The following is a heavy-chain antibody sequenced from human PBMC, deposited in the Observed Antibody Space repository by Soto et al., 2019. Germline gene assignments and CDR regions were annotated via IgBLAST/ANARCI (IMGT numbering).Heavy chain of an antibody. D-gene: IGHD3-10*01. CDR2: ISGDGSSI. Sequence: EVQLVESGGGLVQPGGSLRLSCAASGFTFSSYQMTWVRQAPGKGLEWVSYISGDGSSIYYADSVKGRFTVSRDNAKNSLHLQMNSLRVEDTAVYYCATYGSGSNYWGPGTLVTVSS. V-gene: IGHV3-48*03. CDR1: GFTFSSYQ. CDR3: ATYGSGSNY. J-gene: IGHJ4*02.